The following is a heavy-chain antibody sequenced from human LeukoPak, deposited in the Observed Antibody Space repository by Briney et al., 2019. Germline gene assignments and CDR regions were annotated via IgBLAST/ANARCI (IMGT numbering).Heavy chain of an antibody. CDR3: ARAKWAVAGVSL. J-gene: IGHJ4*02. V-gene: IGHV1-24*01. CDR2: FDPEDGET. Sequence: ASVKVSCKVSGYTLTELSMHWVRQAPGKGLEWMGGFDPEDGETIHAQKFQGRVTMTEDTSTDTAYMELSSLRSEDTAVYYCARAKWAVAGVSLWGQGTLVTVSS. CDR1: GYTLTELS. D-gene: IGHD6-19*01.